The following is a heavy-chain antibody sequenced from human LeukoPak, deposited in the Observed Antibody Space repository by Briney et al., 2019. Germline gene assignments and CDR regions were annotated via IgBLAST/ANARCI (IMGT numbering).Heavy chain of an antibody. J-gene: IGHJ3*02. Sequence: ASVKVSCKASGYTFTSYYMHWVRQAPGRGLEWMGIINPSGGSTSYAQKFQGRVTMTRDTSTSTVYMELSSLRSEDTAVYYCARRYFDYPLAFDIWGQGTMVTVSS. V-gene: IGHV1-46*03. CDR1: GYTFTSYY. D-gene: IGHD3-9*01. CDR3: ARRYFDYPLAFDI. CDR2: INPSGGST.